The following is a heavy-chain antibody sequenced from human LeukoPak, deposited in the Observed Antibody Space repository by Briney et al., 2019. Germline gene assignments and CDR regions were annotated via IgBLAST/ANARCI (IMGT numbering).Heavy chain of an antibody. J-gene: IGHJ4*02. D-gene: IGHD2-2*03. CDR1: GFTFRSYW. CDR3: AKDSHWILFDD. Sequence: GGSLRLSCAASGFTFRSYWMSWVRQAPGKGLEWVANIKQDGSEKYYVDSVKGRFTISRDNAKNSLYLQMNSLRAEDTAVYYCAKDSHWILFDDWGQGTLVTVSS. CDR2: IKQDGSEK. V-gene: IGHV3-7*03.